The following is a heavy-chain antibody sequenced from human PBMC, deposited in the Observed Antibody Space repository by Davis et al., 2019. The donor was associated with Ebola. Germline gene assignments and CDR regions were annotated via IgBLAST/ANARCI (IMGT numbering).Heavy chain of an antibody. V-gene: IGHV3-21*01. Sequence: GGSLRLSCAASGFTFSSYYMNWVRQAPGKGLEWVSSISSSSNYIYYADSMKGRFTISRDNAKNSLFLQMNSLRAEDTAVYYCAAADIVVVVDGTSYPHAFGTWGQGTVVIVSS. CDR1: GFTFSSYY. CDR2: ISSSSNYI. D-gene: IGHD2-15*01. CDR3: AAADIVVVVDGTSYPHAFGT. J-gene: IGHJ3*02.